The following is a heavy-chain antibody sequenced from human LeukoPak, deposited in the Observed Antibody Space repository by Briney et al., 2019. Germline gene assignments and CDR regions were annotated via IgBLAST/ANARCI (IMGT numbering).Heavy chain of an antibody. D-gene: IGHD6-6*01. Sequence: PGGSLRLSCAASGFTFSSNAMSWVSQAPGKGLEWVSAISGSGGSTYYADSVKGRFTISRDNSKNTLYLQMNSLRAEDTAVYYCAKDEWSIAALTFDYWGQGTLVTVSS. J-gene: IGHJ4*02. V-gene: IGHV3-23*01. CDR2: ISGSGGST. CDR1: GFTFSSNA. CDR3: AKDEWSIAALTFDY.